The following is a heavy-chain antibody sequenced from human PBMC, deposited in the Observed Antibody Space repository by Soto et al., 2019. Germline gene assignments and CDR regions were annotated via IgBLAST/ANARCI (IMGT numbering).Heavy chain of an antibody. Sequence: GASVKVSCTASGSTFTSYAMHWVRQAPGQRLEWMGWINAGNGNTKYSQKFQGRVTITRDTSASTAYMELSSLRSEDTAVYYCARDNSSSYSNWFDPWGQGTLVTVSS. CDR1: GSTFTSYA. CDR3: ARDNSSSYSNWFDP. J-gene: IGHJ5*02. D-gene: IGHD6-13*01. CDR2: INAGNGNT. V-gene: IGHV1-3*01.